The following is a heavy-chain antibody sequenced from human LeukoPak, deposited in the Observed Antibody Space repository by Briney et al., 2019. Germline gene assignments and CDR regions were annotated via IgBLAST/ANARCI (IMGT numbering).Heavy chain of an antibody. Sequence: PGRSLRLSCAASGFTFSSYGMHWVRQAPGKGLEWVAVISYDGSNKYYADSVKGRFTISRDNSKNTLYLQMNSLRAEDTAVYYCAKENTAMAFKFAFDIWGQGTMVTVSS. CDR2: ISYDGSNK. CDR1: GFTFSSYG. D-gene: IGHD5-18*01. J-gene: IGHJ3*02. V-gene: IGHV3-30*18. CDR3: AKENTAMAFKFAFDI.